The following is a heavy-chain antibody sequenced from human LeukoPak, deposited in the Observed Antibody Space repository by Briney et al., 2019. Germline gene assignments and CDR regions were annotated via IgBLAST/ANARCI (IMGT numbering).Heavy chain of an antibody. D-gene: IGHD3-16*01. V-gene: IGHV3-21*01. CDR3: ARDGGAGELTAIGAFDI. CDR1: GFTFSRYS. Sequence: GGPLRLSCAASGFTFSRYSMNWVRQAPGKGLEWVSSISSSSSYIYYADSVKGRFTISRDNAKNSLSLQMNSLRAEDTAVYYCARDGGAGELTAIGAFDIWGQGTMVTVSS. CDR2: ISSSSSYI. J-gene: IGHJ3*02.